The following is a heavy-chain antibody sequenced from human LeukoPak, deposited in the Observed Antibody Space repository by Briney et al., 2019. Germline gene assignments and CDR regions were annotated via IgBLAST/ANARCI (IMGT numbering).Heavy chain of an antibody. CDR2: IKSKTGGRTT. V-gene: IGHV3-15*01. J-gene: IGHJ4*02. CDR3: TTLQMYYYDSSGYYFFDY. CDR1: GFTFNNAW. Sequence: GGSLRLSCAASGFTFNNAWMNWVRDAPGKGLEEVGRIKSKTGGRTTVYAAPARGRFTISRDDSRNTLHLQMNSLKTEDTAVYYCTTLQMYYYDSSGYYFFDYWGQGTLVTVSS. D-gene: IGHD3-22*01.